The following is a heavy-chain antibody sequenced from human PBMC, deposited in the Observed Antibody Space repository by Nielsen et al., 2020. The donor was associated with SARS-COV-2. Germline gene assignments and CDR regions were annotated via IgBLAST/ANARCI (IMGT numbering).Heavy chain of an antibody. Sequence: ASVKVSCKASGYTFTSYAMHWVRQAPGQRLEWMGWINAGNGNTKYSQKLQDRVTITRDTSASTAYMELSSLRSEDTAVYYCAREIRGYYYYYYMDVWGKGTTVTVSS. V-gene: IGHV1-3*01. J-gene: IGHJ6*03. CDR3: AREIRGYYYYYYMDV. CDR2: INAGNGNT. CDR1: GYTFTSYA.